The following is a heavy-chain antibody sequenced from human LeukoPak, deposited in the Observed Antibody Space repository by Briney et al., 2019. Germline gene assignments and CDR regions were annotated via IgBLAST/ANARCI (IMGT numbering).Heavy chain of an antibody. Sequence: ASVKVSCKASGYTFTSDDINWVRQATGQGPEWMGWMNPNSGNTGLAQKFQGRVTMTRDTSTSTVYMELSSLRSEDTAVYYCARVTIFGVVPFDYWGQGTLVTVSS. D-gene: IGHD3-3*01. V-gene: IGHV1-8*01. CDR1: GYTFTSDD. CDR2: MNPNSGNT. CDR3: ARVTIFGVVPFDY. J-gene: IGHJ4*02.